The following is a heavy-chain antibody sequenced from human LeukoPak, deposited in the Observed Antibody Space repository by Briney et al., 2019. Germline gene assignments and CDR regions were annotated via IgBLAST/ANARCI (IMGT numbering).Heavy chain of an antibody. CDR3: ARGRQQWLAYAFDI. Sequence: ASVKVSCKASGYTFTSYDINWARQATGQGLEWMGWMNPNSGNTGYAQKFQGRVTMTRNTSISTAYMELSSLRSEDTAVYYCARGRQQWLAYAFDIWGQGTMVTVSS. J-gene: IGHJ3*02. CDR2: MNPNSGNT. D-gene: IGHD6-19*01. V-gene: IGHV1-8*01. CDR1: GYTFTSYD.